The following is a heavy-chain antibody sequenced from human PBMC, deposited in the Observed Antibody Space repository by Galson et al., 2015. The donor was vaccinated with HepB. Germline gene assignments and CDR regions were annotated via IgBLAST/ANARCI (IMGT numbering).Heavy chain of an antibody. CDR3: ARDGFLVAGTGEFDY. Sequence: SLRLSCAASGFTFSSYWMHWVRQAPGKGLVWVSRINSDGSSTSYADSVKGRFTISRDNAKNTLYLQMNSLRAEDTAVYYCARDGFLVAGTGEFDYWGQGTLVTVSS. CDR2: INSDGSST. CDR1: GFTFSSYW. V-gene: IGHV3-74*01. D-gene: IGHD6-19*01. J-gene: IGHJ4*02.